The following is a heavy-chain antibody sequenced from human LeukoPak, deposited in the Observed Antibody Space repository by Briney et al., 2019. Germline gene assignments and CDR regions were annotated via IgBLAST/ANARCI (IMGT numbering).Heavy chain of an antibody. V-gene: IGHV3-11*04. Sequence: GGSLRLSCAASGFTFSDYYMSWIRQAPGKGLEWVSYISSSGSTIYYADSVKGRFTISRDNAKKSLYLQMNSLRAEDTAVYFCARRRRLGPSLDCWGQGTLVAVSS. D-gene: IGHD1-26*01. CDR2: ISSSGSTI. J-gene: IGHJ4*02. CDR3: ARRRRLGPSLDC. CDR1: GFTFSDYY.